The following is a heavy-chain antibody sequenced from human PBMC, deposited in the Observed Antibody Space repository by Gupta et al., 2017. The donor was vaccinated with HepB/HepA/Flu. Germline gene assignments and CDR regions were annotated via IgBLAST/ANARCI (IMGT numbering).Heavy chain of an antibody. CDR1: GRPISSSRCS. V-gene: IGHV4-39*01. Sequence: TCTVSGRPISSSRCSWGWLRQPPGKALAWIGSIYHSGSTYYTPSLKSRVTISVDTSKNQFSLKLSSVTAADTAVYYCARQAGSIAVAGNYYYYGRDVWGQGTTVTVSS. CDR2: IYHSGST. D-gene: IGHD6-19*01. CDR3: ARQAGSIAVAGNYYYYGRDV. J-gene: IGHJ6*01.